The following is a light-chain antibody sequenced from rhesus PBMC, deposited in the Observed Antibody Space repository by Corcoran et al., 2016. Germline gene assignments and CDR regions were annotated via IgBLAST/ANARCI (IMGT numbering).Light chain of an antibody. Sequence: DIQMSQSPSSLSASVGDRVTITCRASQGISTYLNWYQQKPGKAPKLLIYYATPVQSGVPSKFRGSGSGTEFTLPISSLQPEDFAAYCCQQYNSIPLTFGGGTKVEIK. CDR2: YAT. CDR3: QQYNSIPLT. V-gene: IGKV1-32*05. J-gene: IGKJ4*01. CDR1: QGISTY.